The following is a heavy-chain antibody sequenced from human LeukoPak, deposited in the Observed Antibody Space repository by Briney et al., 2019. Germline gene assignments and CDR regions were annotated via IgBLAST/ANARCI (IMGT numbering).Heavy chain of an antibody. CDR1: GGSISSYY. CDR2: IYTSGST. Sequence: SETLSLICTVSGGSISSYYWSWIRQPAGKGLEWIGRIYTSGSTNYNPSLKSRVTMSVDTSKNQFSLKLSSVTAADTAVYYCARVGYSGYDPYYFDYWGQGTLVTVSS. V-gene: IGHV4-4*07. CDR3: ARVGYSGYDPYYFDY. D-gene: IGHD5-12*01. J-gene: IGHJ4*02.